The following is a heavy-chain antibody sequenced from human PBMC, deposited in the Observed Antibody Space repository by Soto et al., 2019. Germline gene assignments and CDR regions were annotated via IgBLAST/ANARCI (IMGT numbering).Heavy chain of an antibody. CDR3: ARDADASGWYHYGMDV. V-gene: IGHV3-7*01. D-gene: IGHD6-19*01. CDR2: IKQDGSEK. Sequence: GSLRLSCAASVFTLSSYWMNWVRQAPGKGLEWVANIKQDGSEKYYVDSVKGRFIISRDNAKNSLYLQMNSLRAEDTAVYYCARDADASGWYHYGMDVWGQGTMVTVSS. J-gene: IGHJ6*02. CDR1: VFTLSSYW.